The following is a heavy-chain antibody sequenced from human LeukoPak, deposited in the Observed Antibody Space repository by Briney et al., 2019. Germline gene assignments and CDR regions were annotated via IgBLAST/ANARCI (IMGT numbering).Heavy chain of an antibody. J-gene: IGHJ6*02. CDR2: IYYSGST. CDR1: GGSISSSYSY. D-gene: IGHD2/OR15-2a*01. V-gene: IGHV4-39*07. Sequence: SETLSLTCTVSGGSISSSYSYWGWIRQPPGKGLEWIGNIYYSGSTYYSPSLTSRVTVSVDTSENQFSLKLTSVTAADTAVYYCARAHSIASYYYGVDVWGQGTTVTVSS. CDR3: ARAHSIASYYYGVDV.